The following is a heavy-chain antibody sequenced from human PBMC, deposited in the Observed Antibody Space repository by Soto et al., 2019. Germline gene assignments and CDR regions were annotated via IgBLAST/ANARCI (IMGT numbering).Heavy chain of an antibody. CDR1: GFTFSSYA. V-gene: IGHV3-23*01. J-gene: IGHJ4*02. CDR3: SKGEVLLWFGDLRY. D-gene: IGHD3-10*01. CDR2: ISGSGGST. Sequence: EVQLLESGGGLVQPGGSLRLSCAASGFTFSSYAMSWVRQAPGKGLEWVSAISGSGGSTYYADSVKGRFTISRDNSKNTLYLQMNSLRAEDTAVYYCSKGEVLLWFGDLRYWGQGTLVTVSS.